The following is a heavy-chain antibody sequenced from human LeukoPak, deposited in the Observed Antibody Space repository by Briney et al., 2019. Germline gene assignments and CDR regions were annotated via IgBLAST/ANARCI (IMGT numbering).Heavy chain of an antibody. CDR2: IYYSGST. J-gene: IGHJ5*02. Sequence: SETLSLTCTVSGGSISSGGYYWSWIRQHPGKGLEWIGYIYYSGSTYYNPSLKSRVTISVDTSKNQFSLKLSSVTAADTAVYYCARDASRVRGVQNNWFDPWGQGTLVTVSS. D-gene: IGHD3-10*01. V-gene: IGHV4-31*03. CDR3: ARDASRVRGVQNNWFDP. CDR1: GGSISSGGYY.